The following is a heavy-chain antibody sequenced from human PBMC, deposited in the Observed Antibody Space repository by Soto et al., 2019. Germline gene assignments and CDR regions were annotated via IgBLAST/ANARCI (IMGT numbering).Heavy chain of an antibody. J-gene: IGHJ4*02. CDR2: IYSGGST. CDR1: GGALSGRSNY. V-gene: IGHV4-39*01. Sequence: SETLSLTWAVSGGALSGRSNYWGWIRQPPGKGLEYIGSIYSGGSTYYNPSLKSRVTLSVDATQNQFSLRLTSVTAADTAVYYCARRHSATWLFDYWGLGTLVTVSS. CDR3: ARRHSATWLFDY. D-gene: IGHD3-9*01.